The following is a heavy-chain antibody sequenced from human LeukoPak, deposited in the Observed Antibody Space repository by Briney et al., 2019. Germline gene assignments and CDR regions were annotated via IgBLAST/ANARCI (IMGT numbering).Heavy chain of an antibody. CDR1: GGSISSSSYY. CDR3: GRDQDYYGSGSHGPDH. Sequence: SETLSLTCTVSGGSISSSSYYWGWIRQPPGKGLWWIANIYYSGSTYYNPSLKSRVTISVDTSTNQFSLKLSSVAAADTAVYYCGRDQDYYGSGSHGPDHWGQGILVTVSS. D-gene: IGHD3-10*01. CDR2: IYYSGST. J-gene: IGHJ5*02. V-gene: IGHV4-39*07.